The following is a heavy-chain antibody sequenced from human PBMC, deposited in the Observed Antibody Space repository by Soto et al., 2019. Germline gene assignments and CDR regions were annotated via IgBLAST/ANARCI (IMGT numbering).Heavy chain of an antibody. CDR1: GYTFTSSG. V-gene: IGHV1-18*01. Sequence: VQLVQSGAEVKKPGASVKVSCKASGYTFTSSGISWVRQAPGQGLERMGWMSTYNGGTNCAQTFQGLVTITTDTSTSTGYMYVRSRRSEDTAVYYSAREGVAPYYYYGMDVCGKGTTVTVSS. D-gene: IGHD5-12*01. CDR3: AREGVAPYYYYGMDV. CDR2: MSTYNGGT. J-gene: IGHJ6*04.